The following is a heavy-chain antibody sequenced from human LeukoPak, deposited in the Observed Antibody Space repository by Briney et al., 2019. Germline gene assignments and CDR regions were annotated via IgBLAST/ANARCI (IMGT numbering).Heavy chain of an antibody. CDR3: ARDLGYSSSWYQRGYYIDY. V-gene: IGHV1-18*01. D-gene: IGHD6-13*01. CDR1: GYTFTSYG. J-gene: IGHJ4*02. Sequence: ASVKVSCKASGYTFTSYGISWVRQAPGQGPEWMGWISAYNGNTNYAQKLQGRVTMTTDTSTSTAYMELRSLRSDDTAVYYCARDLGYSSSWYQRGYYIDYWGQGTLVTVSS. CDR2: ISAYNGNT.